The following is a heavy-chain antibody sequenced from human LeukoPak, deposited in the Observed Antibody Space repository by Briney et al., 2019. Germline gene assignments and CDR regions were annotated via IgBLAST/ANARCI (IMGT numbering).Heavy chain of an antibody. D-gene: IGHD3-22*01. Sequence: SETLSLTCAVYGGSFRGYYWSWIRQPPGKGLEWIGEINHGGSTNYNPSLKSRVTISVDTSKNQFSPKLSSVPAADTAVYYCAARRSSGYYYPRRYYFDYWGQGTLVTVSS. CDR2: INHGGST. J-gene: IGHJ4*02. CDR3: AARRSSGYYYPRRYYFDY. V-gene: IGHV4-34*01. CDR1: GGSFRGYY.